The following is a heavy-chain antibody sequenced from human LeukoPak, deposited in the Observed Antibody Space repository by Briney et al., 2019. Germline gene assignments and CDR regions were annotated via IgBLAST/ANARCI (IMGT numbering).Heavy chain of an antibody. CDR1: GFTFSRYW. J-gene: IGHJ4*02. CDR3: ARDEVGGSYAY. V-gene: IGHV3-7*01. D-gene: IGHD1-26*01. CDR2: IKEDGSKK. Sequence: GGPLRLSCVVSGFTFSRYWMSWVRQAPGEGLEWVANIKEDGSKKDYVDSVKGRFAISRDNAKNSLYLQMSSLRAEDTAVYYRARDEVGGSYAYWGQGTLVTVSS.